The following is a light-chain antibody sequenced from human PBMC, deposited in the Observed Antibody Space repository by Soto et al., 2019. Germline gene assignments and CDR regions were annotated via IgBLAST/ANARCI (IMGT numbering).Light chain of an antibody. CDR1: QNINNY. CDR2: DAS. Sequence: DIEMTQSPSSLSASVGDRVTITCQASQNINNYLNWYQQKPGRAPKLLIYDASNLEAGVPSRFRGSGSGTDFTFTISRLQPEDIATYYCQQYENLPTFGQGTRLEIK. J-gene: IGKJ5*01. V-gene: IGKV1-33*01. CDR3: QQYENLPT.